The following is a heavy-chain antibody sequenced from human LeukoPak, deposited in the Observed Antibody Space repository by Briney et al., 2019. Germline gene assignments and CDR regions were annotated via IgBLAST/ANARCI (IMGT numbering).Heavy chain of an antibody. CDR1: DYPISSGYF. CDR2: ISHSGST. J-gene: IGHJ4*02. CDR3: AREHCVGGYCYFLDY. Sequence: PSETLSLTCSVSDYPISSGYFWGWIRPPPGKGLEWIATISHSGSTYFNPSLKSRVIVSIDTSKNQFSLNLTSVTAADTAVYYCAREHCVGGYCYFLDYWGQGTLVTVSS. V-gene: IGHV4-38-2*02. D-gene: IGHD2/OR15-2a*01.